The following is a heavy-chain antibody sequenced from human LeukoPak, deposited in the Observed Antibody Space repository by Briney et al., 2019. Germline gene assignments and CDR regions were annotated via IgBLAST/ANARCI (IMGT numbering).Heavy chain of an antibody. CDR3: ARDCDRSGYYCY. Sequence: GASVKVSCKTSGYTFTNYGISWVRQAPGQGLEWMGWISGDNGNTYYAQKLQARITMTTDTSTSTAYMELRSLRSDDTAVYYCARDCDRSGYYCYWGQGTLVTVSS. D-gene: IGHD3-22*01. CDR2: ISGDNGNT. CDR1: GYTFTNYG. J-gene: IGHJ4*02. V-gene: IGHV1-18*01.